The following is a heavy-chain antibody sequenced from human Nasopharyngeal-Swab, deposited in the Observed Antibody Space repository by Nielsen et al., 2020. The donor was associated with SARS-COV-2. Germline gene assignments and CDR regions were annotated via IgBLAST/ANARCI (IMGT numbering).Heavy chain of an antibody. CDR2: IWYDGSNK. Sequence: WIRQPPGQGLEWVAVIWYDGSNKYYADSVKGRFTISRDNSKNTLYLQMNSLRAEDTAVYYCARDPNYYDSSGYLDYWGQGTLVTVSS. J-gene: IGHJ4*02. D-gene: IGHD3-22*01. CDR3: ARDPNYYDSSGYLDY. V-gene: IGHV3-33*01.